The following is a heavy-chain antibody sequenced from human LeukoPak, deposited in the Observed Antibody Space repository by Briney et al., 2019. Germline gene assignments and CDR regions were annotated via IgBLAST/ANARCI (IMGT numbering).Heavy chain of an antibody. Sequence: PGGSLRLSCAASGFTFSKAWMSWVRQAPGKGLEWVARLHADGNEKYFVHSVKGRFTVSRDNAKNSLYLQMNSLRVEDTAVYYCARGGYSFDYLGQGTLVTVSS. CDR2: LHADGNEK. CDR3: ARGGYSFDY. D-gene: IGHD5-12*01. J-gene: IGHJ4*02. V-gene: IGHV3-7*01. CDR1: GFTFSKAW.